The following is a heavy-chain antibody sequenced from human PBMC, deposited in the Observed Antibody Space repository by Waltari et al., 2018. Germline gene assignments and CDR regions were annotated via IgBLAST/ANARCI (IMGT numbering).Heavy chain of an antibody. V-gene: IGHV3-33*01. Sequence: QVHLLESGGGVVQPGTSLRLSCTVSGFTFIKHGMHWVRQAPGKGLGWVAVVWHDGSQTYYGDSVKGRFTVSRDNSKNMVYLQVDSLKVEDTAVYYCAREAISGSGEYYGMDVWGQGTTVTVS. J-gene: IGHJ6*02. CDR1: GFTFIKHG. D-gene: IGHD3-10*01. CDR3: AREAISGSGEYYGMDV. CDR2: VWHDGSQT.